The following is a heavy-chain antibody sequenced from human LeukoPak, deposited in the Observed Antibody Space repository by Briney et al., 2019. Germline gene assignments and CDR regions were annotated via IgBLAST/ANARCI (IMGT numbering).Heavy chain of an antibody. CDR1: GYTFTGYY. Sequence: SVKVSCKASGYTFTGYYMHWVRQAPGQGLEWMGGIIPIFGTANYAQKFQGRVTITADESTSTAYMELSSLRSEDTAVYYCAADMVRGVITGFFDYWGQGTLVTVSS. CDR2: IIPIFGTA. CDR3: AADMVRGVITGFFDY. J-gene: IGHJ4*02. D-gene: IGHD3-10*01. V-gene: IGHV1-69*13.